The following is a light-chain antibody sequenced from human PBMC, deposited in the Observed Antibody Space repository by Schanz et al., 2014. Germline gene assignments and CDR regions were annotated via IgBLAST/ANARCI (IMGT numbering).Light chain of an antibody. CDR2: GAS. V-gene: IGKV3-20*01. CDR3: QQYGSSPDT. J-gene: IGKJ2*01. Sequence: EIVLTQSPGTLSLSPGERATLSCRASQSVSSSYLAWYQQKPGQAPRLLIYGASSRATGIRDRFSGSGSGTDFTLTISRLEPEDCAEYYCQQYGSSPDTLGQGTKLEIK. CDR1: QSVSSSY.